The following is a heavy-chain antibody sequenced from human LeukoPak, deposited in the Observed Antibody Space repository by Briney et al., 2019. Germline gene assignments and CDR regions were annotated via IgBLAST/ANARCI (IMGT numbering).Heavy chain of an antibody. J-gene: IGHJ4*02. Sequence: SETLSLTCAVYGGSFSGYYWSWIRQPPGKGLEWIGEINHSGSTNYNPSLKSRVTISVDTSKNQFSLKLSSVTAADTAVYYCARGREGVTILFPYYFDYWGQGTLVTVSS. CDR3: ARGREGVTILFPYYFDY. CDR1: GGSFSGYY. D-gene: IGHD3-3*01. V-gene: IGHV4-34*01. CDR2: INHSGST.